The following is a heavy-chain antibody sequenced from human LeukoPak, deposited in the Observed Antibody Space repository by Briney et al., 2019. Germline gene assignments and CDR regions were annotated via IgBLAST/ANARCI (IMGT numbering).Heavy chain of an antibody. CDR2: IYYSGST. CDR3: ASLLYYDILTGYYSTDDY. J-gene: IGHJ4*02. V-gene: IGHV4-34*01. D-gene: IGHD3-9*01. Sequence: SETLSLTCAVYGGSFSGYYWSWIRQPPGKGLEWIGSIYYSGSTYYNPSLKSRVTISVDTSKNQFSLKLSSVTAADTAVYYCASLLYYDILTGYYSTDDYWGQGTLVTVSS. CDR1: GGSFSGYY.